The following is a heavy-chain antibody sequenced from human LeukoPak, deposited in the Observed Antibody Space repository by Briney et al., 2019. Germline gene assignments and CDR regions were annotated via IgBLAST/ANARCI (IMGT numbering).Heavy chain of an antibody. Sequence: GGSLRLSCAASGFTFSSYAMSWVRQAPGKGLEWASAISGSGSSTYYADSVKGRFTISRDNSKNTLYLQMNSLRAEDTAVYYCANEGRTYYDFWSGYFTPSGCFDYWGQGTLVTVSS. D-gene: IGHD3-3*01. CDR2: ISGSGSST. J-gene: IGHJ4*02. CDR3: ANEGRTYYDFWSGYFTPSGCFDY. CDR1: GFTFSSYA. V-gene: IGHV3-23*01.